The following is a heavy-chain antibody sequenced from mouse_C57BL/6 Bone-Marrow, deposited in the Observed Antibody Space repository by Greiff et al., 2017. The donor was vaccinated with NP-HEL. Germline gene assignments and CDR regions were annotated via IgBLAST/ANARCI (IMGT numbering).Heavy chain of an antibody. CDR2: ISSGGSYT. CDR1: GFTFSSYG. CDR3: ARGILGFAY. V-gene: IGHV5-6*02. Sequence: EVKLQESGGDLVKPGGSLKLSCAASGFTFSSYGMSWVRQTPDKRLEWVATISSGGSYTYYPDSVKGRFTISIDNAKNTLYLQMSSLKSEDAAMYYCARGILGFAYWGQGTLVTVSA. J-gene: IGHJ3*01. D-gene: IGHD4-1*01.